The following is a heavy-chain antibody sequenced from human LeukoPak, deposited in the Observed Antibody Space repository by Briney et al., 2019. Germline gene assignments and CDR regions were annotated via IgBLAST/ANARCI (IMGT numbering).Heavy chain of an antibody. Sequence: GASVKVSCKASGYTFTSYGISWVRQAPGQGLEWMGWISAYNGNTSYAQKLQGRVTMTTDTSTSTAYMELRSLRSDDTAVYCCARDYDIVATRDLSFDYWGQGTLVTVSS. CDR2: ISAYNGNT. CDR3: ARDYDIVATRDLSFDY. J-gene: IGHJ4*02. CDR1: GYTFTSYG. D-gene: IGHD5-12*01. V-gene: IGHV1-18*01.